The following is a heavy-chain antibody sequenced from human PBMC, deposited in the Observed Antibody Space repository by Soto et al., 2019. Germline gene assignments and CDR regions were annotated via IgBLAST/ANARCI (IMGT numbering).Heavy chain of an antibody. J-gene: IGHJ6*02. D-gene: IGHD6-13*01. Sequence: TGGPLRLSCAASGFTFSSYGMHWVRQAPGKGLEWVAVIWYDGSNKYYADSVKGRFTISRDNSKNTLYLQMNSLRAEDTAVYYCARDKNAAAGGYYGMDVWGQGTTVTVSS. CDR1: GFTFSSYG. CDR3: ARDKNAAAGGYYGMDV. V-gene: IGHV3-33*01. CDR2: IWYDGSNK.